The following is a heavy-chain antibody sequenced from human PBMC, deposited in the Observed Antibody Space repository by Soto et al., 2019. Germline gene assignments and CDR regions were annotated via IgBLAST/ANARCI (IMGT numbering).Heavy chain of an antibody. CDR2: IYNNGNT. J-gene: IGHJ4*02. D-gene: IGHD3-3*01. V-gene: IGHV4-59*11. CDR3: ARGVYDTVFGVLSLDY. CDR1: GGSMNIHY. Sequence: SETLSLTCTVAGGSMNIHYGTWMRQPPGKGLEWIGYIYNNGNTNYNPSLKSRVIISADRSTNQFSLKLSSVTAADTAVYHCARGVYDTVFGVLSLDYWGQGTLVTVSS.